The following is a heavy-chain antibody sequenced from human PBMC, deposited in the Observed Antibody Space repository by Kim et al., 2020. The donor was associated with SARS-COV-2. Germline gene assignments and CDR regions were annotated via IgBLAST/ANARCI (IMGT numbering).Heavy chain of an antibody. J-gene: IGHJ6*02. D-gene: IGHD3-10*01. CDR3: ARDLVTMVRGAVYYYGMDV. CDR2: IYYSGST. CDR1: GGSISSYY. V-gene: IGHV4-59*01. Sequence: SETLSLTCTVSGGSISSYYWSWIRQPPGKGLEWIGYIYYSGSTNYNPSLKSRVTISVDTSKNQFSLKLSSVTAADTAVYYCARDLVTMVRGAVYYYGMDVWGQGTTVTVSS.